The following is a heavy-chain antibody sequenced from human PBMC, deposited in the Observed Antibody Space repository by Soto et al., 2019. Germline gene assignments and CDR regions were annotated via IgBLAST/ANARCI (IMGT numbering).Heavy chain of an antibody. Sequence: GASVKVSCKASGDTFGRFSINWVRQAPGQGLEWMGGIKPISDITNYAQRFQGRVTFTADASTSTAYMDLSSLRSEDTAVYYCATGPDQGEYDTSGYSFDYWGRGTPVTVSS. D-gene: IGHD3-22*01. V-gene: IGHV1-69*13. CDR2: IKPISDIT. CDR1: GDTFGRFS. CDR3: ATGPDQGEYDTSGYSFDY. J-gene: IGHJ4*02.